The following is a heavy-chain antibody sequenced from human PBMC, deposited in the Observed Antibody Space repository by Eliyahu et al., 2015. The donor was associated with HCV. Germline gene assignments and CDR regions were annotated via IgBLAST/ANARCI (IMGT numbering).Heavy chain of an antibody. D-gene: IGHD3-3*01. CDR2: IEQHGSDK. CDR3: TRGPRARGHYVAWD. J-gene: IGHJ4*02. CDR1: GFXLXEFW. Sequence: EVQLVESGGGLVQPGESLRLSCXXSGFXLXEFWMSWVRQAXGQGXEWVAXIEQHGSDKYYVGSVKGRFTISRDNAKNSLYLQMNSLRAEDTAVYYCTRGPRARGHYVAWDWGQGTLVTVSS. V-gene: IGHV3-7*03.